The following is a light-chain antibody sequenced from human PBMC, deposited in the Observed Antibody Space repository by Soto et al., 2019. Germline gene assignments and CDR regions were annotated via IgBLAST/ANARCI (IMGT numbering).Light chain of an antibody. CDR2: DNT. CDR1: SSNIGNNY. V-gene: IGLV1-51*01. CDR3: GTWDSSLSAGV. Sequence: QSVLTQPPSVSAAPGQKVTISCSGSSSNIGNNYVAWYQQLPGTAPKLLIYDNTKRPSGIPDRFSGSKSGTSATLGITGPQTGDEADYYCGTWDSSLSAGVFGTGTKVTVL. J-gene: IGLJ1*01.